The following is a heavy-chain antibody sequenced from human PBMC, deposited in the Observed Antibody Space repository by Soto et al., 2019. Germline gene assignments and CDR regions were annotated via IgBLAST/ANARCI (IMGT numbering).Heavy chain of an antibody. D-gene: IGHD5-12*01. CDR3: ARAVGMATIIRLFDY. CDR1: GGSISSGDYY. V-gene: IGHV4-30-4*01. CDR2: IYYSGST. J-gene: IGHJ4*02. Sequence: SETLSLTCTVSGGSISSGDYYWSWIRQPPGKGLEWIGYIYYSGSTYYNPSLKSRVTISVDTSKNQFSLKLSSVTAADTAVYYCARAVGMATIIRLFDYWGQGTLVTVSS.